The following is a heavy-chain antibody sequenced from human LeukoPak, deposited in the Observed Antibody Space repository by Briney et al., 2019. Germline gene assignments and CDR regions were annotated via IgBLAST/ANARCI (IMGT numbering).Heavy chain of an antibody. J-gene: IGHJ5*02. V-gene: IGHV4-4*07. CDR3: AKAGFYNWFDP. Sequence: SETLSLTCTVSGGSITGYYWTWIRQPAGKGLEWIGRVSDTGRAYYNPSLKSRVTISVDTSKNQFSLKLSSVTAADTAVYYCAKAGFYNWFDPWGQGTLVTVSS. CDR1: GGSITGYY. CDR2: VSDTGRA.